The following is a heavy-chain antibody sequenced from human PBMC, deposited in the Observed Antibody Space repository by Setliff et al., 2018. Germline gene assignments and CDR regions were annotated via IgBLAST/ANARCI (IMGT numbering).Heavy chain of an antibody. D-gene: IGHD3-10*01. V-gene: IGHV3-53*01. J-gene: IGHJ4*02. Sequence: PGGSLRLSCAASGVTVSAYDMSWVRQASGKGLEWVSLLDNDGSTYYSDSVKGRFTISRGTSKNTLYLQMSSLRTEDTAMYYCRLWFGELLRDYWGQGTLVTVSS. CDR1: GVTVSAYD. CDR3: RLWFGELLRDY. CDR2: LDNDGST.